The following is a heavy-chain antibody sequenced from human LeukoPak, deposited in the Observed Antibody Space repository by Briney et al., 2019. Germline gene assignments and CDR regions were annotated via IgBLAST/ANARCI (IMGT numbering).Heavy chain of an antibody. CDR2: ISSSSKYI. CDR3: ARGLVPAAVEFDY. CDR1: GFTFRSYS. Sequence: GGSLRLSCADSGFTFRSYSMNWVRQAPGKGLEWVSSISSSSKYIYYADSVKGRFTISRDNAKNSLYLQMNSLRAEDTATYYCARGLVPAAVEFDYWGQGTLVTVSS. D-gene: IGHD2-2*01. V-gene: IGHV3-21*01. J-gene: IGHJ4*02.